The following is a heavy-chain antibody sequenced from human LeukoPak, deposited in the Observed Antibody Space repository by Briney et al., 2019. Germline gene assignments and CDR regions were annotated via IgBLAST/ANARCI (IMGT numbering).Heavy chain of an antibody. J-gene: IGHJ4*02. CDR3: ARSGGNLCGGDRYSDY. CDR1: GGSISSSSYY. Sequence: SETLSLTCTVSGGSISSSSYYWGWIRQPPGKGLEWIGSIYYSGSTYYNPSLKSRVTMSVDTSKNQFSLKLSSVTAADTAVYYCARSGGNLCGGDRYSDYWGQGTLVTVSS. D-gene: IGHD2-21*02. CDR2: IYYSGST. V-gene: IGHV4-39*07.